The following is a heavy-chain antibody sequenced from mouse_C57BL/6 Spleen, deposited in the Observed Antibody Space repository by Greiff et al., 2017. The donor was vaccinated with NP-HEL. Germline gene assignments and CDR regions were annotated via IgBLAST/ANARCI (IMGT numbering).Heavy chain of an antibody. V-gene: IGHV1-64*01. J-gene: IGHJ2*01. CDR3: ARKGFFDY. CDR2: IHPNSGST. Sequence: QVQLQQPGAELVKPGASVKLSCKASGYTFTSYWMHWVKQRPGQGLEWIGMIHPNSGSTNYNEKFKSKATLTVDKSYRTAYMQLSSLTSEDSAVYYCARKGFFDYWGQGTTLTVSS. CDR1: GYTFTSYW.